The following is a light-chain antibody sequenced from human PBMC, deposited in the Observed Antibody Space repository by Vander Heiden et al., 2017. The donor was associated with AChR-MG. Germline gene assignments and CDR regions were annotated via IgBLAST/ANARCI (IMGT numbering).Light chain of an antibody. J-gene: IGKJ4*01. CDR3: QQRSNWPLT. Sequence: DIVLTQSPATLSLSPGELATLSGTASQSVSSYLAWYQQKPGQAPRLLIYDASNRATGIPARFSGSGSGTDFTLTISSLEPEDFAVYYWQQRSNWPLTFGGGTKVEIK. V-gene: IGKV3-11*01. CDR1: QSVSSY. CDR2: DAS.